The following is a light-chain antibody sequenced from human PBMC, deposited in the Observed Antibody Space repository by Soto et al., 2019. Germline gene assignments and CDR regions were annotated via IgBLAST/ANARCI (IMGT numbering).Light chain of an antibody. CDR1: QSISSY. J-gene: IGKJ1*01. CDR2: AAS. Sequence: DIQMTQSPSSLSASVGDRGTITCRASQSISSYLNWYQQKPGKAPKLLIYAASNLQSGVPSRFSGSGSGTDFTLTISSLQPEDFATYYCQQSYSTPQTFGQGTKVEIK. CDR3: QQSYSTPQT. V-gene: IGKV1-39*01.